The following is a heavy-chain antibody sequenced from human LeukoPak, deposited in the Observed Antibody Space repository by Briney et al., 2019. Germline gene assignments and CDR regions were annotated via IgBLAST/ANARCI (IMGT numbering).Heavy chain of an antibody. CDR3: AKDRNRVDIVAASDY. V-gene: IGHV3-23*01. Sequence: GGSLRLSCAASGFTFSSYAMSWVRQAPGKGLEWVSAISVSGGSTYYADSVKGRFTISRDNSKNTVYLQMNSLRAEDTAVYYCAKDRNRVDIVAASDYWGQGTLVTVSS. J-gene: IGHJ4*02. CDR2: ISVSGGST. D-gene: IGHD5-12*01. CDR1: GFTFSSYA.